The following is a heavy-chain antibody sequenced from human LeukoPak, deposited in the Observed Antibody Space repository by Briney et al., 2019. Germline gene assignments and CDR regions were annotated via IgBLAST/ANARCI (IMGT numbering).Heavy chain of an antibody. V-gene: IGHV3-23*01. CDR1: GFTFSNYA. D-gene: IGHD7-27*01. J-gene: IGHJ6*02. CDR2: ISTSGGST. Sequence: PGGSLRLSCAASGFTFSNYAMSWVRQAPGKGLEWVSAISTSGGSTYYADSVKGRFTISRDNSKNTLYLQMNSLRAEDTALYYCANRQDPWDGMDVWGQGTTVTVSS. CDR3: ANRQDPWDGMDV.